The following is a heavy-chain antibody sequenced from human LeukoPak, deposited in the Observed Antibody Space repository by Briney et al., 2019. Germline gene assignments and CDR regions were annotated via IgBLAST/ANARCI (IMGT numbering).Heavy chain of an antibody. V-gene: IGHV4-4*07. D-gene: IGHD3-10*01. CDR3: ARTHFVTGTYFDS. Sequence: PSETLSLTCTLSGDSISSYYWNWIRHPAGERRGWVGRIDASGYTEYNPSRQARVTMSVDTSKNEFALKVDTVTAADTAVYFCARTHFVTGTYFDSWGQGILVTVSS. CDR1: GDSISSYY. CDR2: IDASGYT. J-gene: IGHJ4*02.